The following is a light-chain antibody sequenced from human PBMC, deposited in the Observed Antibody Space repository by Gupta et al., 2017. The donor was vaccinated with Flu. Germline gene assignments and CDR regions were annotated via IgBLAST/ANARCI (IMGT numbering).Light chain of an antibody. CDR1: QGISNY. Sequence: DIQMTQSPSSLSASVGDRVTITCRASQGISNYLAWYQQKPGKVPKLLIYAASTLQSGVPSRFSGSGSGPDFTLTISSLQPEDVATYYCQKYNSEGTFGQGTKVEIK. CDR3: QKYNSEGT. J-gene: IGKJ1*01. V-gene: IGKV1-27*01. CDR2: AAS.